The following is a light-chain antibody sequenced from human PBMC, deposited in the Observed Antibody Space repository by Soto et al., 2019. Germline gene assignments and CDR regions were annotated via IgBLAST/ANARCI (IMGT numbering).Light chain of an antibody. CDR2: SNN. CDR3: AAWDDSLNGPV. CDR1: SSNIGSNT. Sequence: QSVLTQPPSASGTPGQRVTISCSGSSSNIGSNTVNWYQQLPGTAPKLLIYSNNQRPSGVPDRFSGSKSGTSASLAISGLQSEDEADYYCAAWDDSLNGPVFGQGTKVNVL. J-gene: IGLJ2*01. V-gene: IGLV1-44*01.